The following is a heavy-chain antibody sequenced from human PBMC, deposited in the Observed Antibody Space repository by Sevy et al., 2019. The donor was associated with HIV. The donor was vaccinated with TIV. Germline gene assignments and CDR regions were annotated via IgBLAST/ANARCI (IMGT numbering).Heavy chain of an antibody. CDR1: GGSFSGYY. V-gene: IGHV4-34*01. CDR3: ARAKRDGYNYVDWYFDL. Sequence: SETLSLTCAVYGGSFSGYYWSWIRQPPGKGLEWIGEINHSGSTNYNPSLKSRVTISVDTSKNQFSLKLSSVTAADTAVYYCARAKRDGYNYVDWYFDLWGRGTLVTVSS. D-gene: IGHD5-12*01. CDR2: INHSGST. J-gene: IGHJ2*01.